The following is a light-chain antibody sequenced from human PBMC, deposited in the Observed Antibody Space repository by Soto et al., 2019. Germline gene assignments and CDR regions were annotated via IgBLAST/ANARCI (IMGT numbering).Light chain of an antibody. V-gene: IGLV2-14*01. J-gene: IGLJ1*01. CDR1: SSDVGGYNY. Sequence: QSALTQPDSVSGSPGQSITISCTGTSSDVGGYNYVSWYQQHPGKAPKLMIYEVSNRPSGVSNRFSGSKSGNTASLTISGLQAEDEADYYCSLYTSENTYVFGTGTKVTVL. CDR3: SLYTSENTYV. CDR2: EVS.